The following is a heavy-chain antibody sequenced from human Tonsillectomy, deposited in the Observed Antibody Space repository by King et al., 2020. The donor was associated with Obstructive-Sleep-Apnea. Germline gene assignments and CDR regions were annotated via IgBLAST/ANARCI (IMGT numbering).Heavy chain of an antibody. CDR3: ARGLGLGDY. Sequence: VQLQQWGAGLLKPSETLSLTCAVYGGSFSGYYWSWIRQPPGKGLEWIGKINHSGSTNYNPSLKSRVTISVDTSKNQFSLKLSSVTAADTAVYYCARGLGLGDYWGQGTLVTVSS. V-gene: IGHV4-34*01. J-gene: IGHJ4*02. CDR1: GGSFSGYY. D-gene: IGHD3/OR15-3a*01. CDR2: INHSGST.